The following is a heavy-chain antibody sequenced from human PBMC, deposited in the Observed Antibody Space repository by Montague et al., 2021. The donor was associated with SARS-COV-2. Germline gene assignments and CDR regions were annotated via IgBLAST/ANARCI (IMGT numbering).Heavy chain of an antibody. Sequence: TLSLTCAVHGGSFSGYYWNWIRQPPGKGLEWIGEINHGGNTNYNPSLKSRVTISVDTSKNQFSLKLSSVTAADTAVYYCARAPRNIFGVVLTFDYWGQGTLVTVSS. CDR1: GGSFSGYY. V-gene: IGHV4-34*09. J-gene: IGHJ4*02. CDR2: INHGGNT. CDR3: ARAPRNIFGVVLTFDY. D-gene: IGHD3-3*01.